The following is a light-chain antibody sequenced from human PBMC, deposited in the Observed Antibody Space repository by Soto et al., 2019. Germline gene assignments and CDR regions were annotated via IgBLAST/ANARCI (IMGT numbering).Light chain of an antibody. J-gene: IGLJ3*02. V-gene: IGLV2-14*01. Sequence: QYVLTEAASVSGSLGQSITISCTGTSSDIGGYKYVSWYQQHPGKAPKLIIFEVSNRPSGVSDRFSGSNSGNTASLTISGLQAEDEADYYCTSYSRYRVLVFGGGTKVTVL. CDR2: EVS. CDR1: SSDIGGYKY. CDR3: TSYSRYRVLV.